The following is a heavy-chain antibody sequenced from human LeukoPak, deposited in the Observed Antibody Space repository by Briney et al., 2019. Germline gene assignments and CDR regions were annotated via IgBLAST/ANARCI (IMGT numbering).Heavy chain of an antibody. Sequence: GTSLRLSCAASGFTFSYYGFHWVRQTPGKGLEWVAVIWYDGTNTYYADSVKGRFTISRDNSKNTLYLQMNSLRAEDTAVYYCARDFCSGGSCYPDAFDIWGQGTMVTVSS. D-gene: IGHD2-15*01. V-gene: IGHV3-33*01. J-gene: IGHJ3*02. CDR3: ARDFCSGGSCYPDAFDI. CDR1: GFTFSYYG. CDR2: IWYDGTNT.